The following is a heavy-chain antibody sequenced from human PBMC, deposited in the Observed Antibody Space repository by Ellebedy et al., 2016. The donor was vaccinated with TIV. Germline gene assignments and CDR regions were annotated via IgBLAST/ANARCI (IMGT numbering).Heavy chain of an antibody. CDR2: ISGSGCST. V-gene: IGHV3-23*01. CDR1: GFTFSSYA. J-gene: IGHJ2*01. D-gene: IGHD7-27*01. Sequence: PGGSLRLSCVASGFTFSSYALSWVRQAPGKGLEWVSTISGSGCSTYYADSLKGRFTISRDNSKNTLYLQMNSLRVEDTAVYYCAKGLTGDRGGWGWYFDLWGRGTLVTVSS. CDR3: AKGLTGDRGGWGWYFDL.